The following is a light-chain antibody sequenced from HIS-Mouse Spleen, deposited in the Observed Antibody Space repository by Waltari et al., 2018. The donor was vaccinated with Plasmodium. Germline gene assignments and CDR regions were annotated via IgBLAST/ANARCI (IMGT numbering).Light chain of an antibody. Sequence: QSALTQPPSASGSPGQSVTISFTGTRSDVGGYNYVSWYQQHPGKAPKLMIYEVSKRPSGVPDRFSSSKSGNTASLTVSGLQAEDEADYYCSSYAGSNNLVFGGGTKLTVL. CDR2: EVS. V-gene: IGLV2-8*01. CDR1: RSDVGGYNY. J-gene: IGLJ2*01. CDR3: SSYAGSNNLV.